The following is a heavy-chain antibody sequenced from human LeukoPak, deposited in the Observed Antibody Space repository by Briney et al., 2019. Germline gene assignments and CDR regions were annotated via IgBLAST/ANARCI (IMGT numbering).Heavy chain of an antibody. V-gene: IGHV3-30-3*01. CDR1: GFTFSSYA. Sequence: PGRSLRLSCAASGFTFSSYAMHWVRQAPGKGLEWVAVISYDGSNKYYADSVKGRFTISRDNSKNTLYLQMNSLRAEDTAVYYCARDFFGGSSSDYYGMDVWGHGTTVTVSS. D-gene: IGHD6-6*01. CDR3: ARDFFGGSSSDYYGMDV. J-gene: IGHJ6*02. CDR2: ISYDGSNK.